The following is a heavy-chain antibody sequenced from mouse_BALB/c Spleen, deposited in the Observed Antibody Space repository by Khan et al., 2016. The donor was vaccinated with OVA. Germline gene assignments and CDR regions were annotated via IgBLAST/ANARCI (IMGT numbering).Heavy chain of an antibody. J-gene: IGHJ4*01. Sequence: VQLVESGPGLVAPSQSLSITCTISGFSLTDYGVHWVRQPPGKGLEWLVVIWSDGSTTYNSALKSRLSIIKDNSKSQIFLKMNSLQTDDTAMYYCARQPYYQYYIMDYWGQGTSVTVSS. CDR2: IWSDGST. V-gene: IGHV2-6-1*01. D-gene: IGHD2-10*01. CDR3: ARQPYYQYYIMDY. CDR1: GFSLTDYG.